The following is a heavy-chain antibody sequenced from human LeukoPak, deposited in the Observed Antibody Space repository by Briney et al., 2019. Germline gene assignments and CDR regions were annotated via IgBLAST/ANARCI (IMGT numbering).Heavy chain of an antibody. CDR3: ARGRATADY. CDR1: GGSFSGYY. V-gene: IGHV4-34*01. Sequence: SETLSLTCAVYGGSFSGYYWSWIRQPPGKGLEWIGEINHSGSTNYNPSLKSRATISVDTSKNQFSLRLSSVTAADTAVYYCARGRATADYWGQGTLVTVSS. D-gene: IGHD1-26*01. CDR2: INHSGST. J-gene: IGHJ4*02.